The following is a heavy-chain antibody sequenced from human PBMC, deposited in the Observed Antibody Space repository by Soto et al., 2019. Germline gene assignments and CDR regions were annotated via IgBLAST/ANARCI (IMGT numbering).Heavy chain of an antibody. V-gene: IGHV1-2*04. J-gene: IGHJ6*02. CDR3: ARGHSTDCSNGVCSFFYNHEMDA. Sequence: ASVKVSCKASGYSFTDYHIHWVRQAPGQGLKWLGRINPKSGGTSTAQKFQGWVTMTRDRSISTVYMELTRLRSDDTAVYFCARGHSTDCSNGVCSFFYNHEMDAWGQGTTVTVSS. CDR2: INPKSGGT. D-gene: IGHD2-8*01. CDR1: GYSFTDYH.